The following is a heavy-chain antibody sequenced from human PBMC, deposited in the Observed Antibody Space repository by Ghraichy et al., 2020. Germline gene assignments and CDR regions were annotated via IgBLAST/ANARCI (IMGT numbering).Heavy chain of an antibody. CDR3: ARYNIAAAAWYYFDY. Sequence: SGPTLVKPTQTLTLTCTFSGFSLSTSGMCVSWIRQPPGKALEWLARIDWDDDKYYSTSLKTRLTISKDTSKNQVVLTMTNMDPVDTATYYCARYNIAAAAWYYFDYWGQGTLVTVSS. V-gene: IGHV2-70*11. CDR2: IDWDDDK. CDR1: GFSLSTSGMC. J-gene: IGHJ4*02. D-gene: IGHD6-13*01.